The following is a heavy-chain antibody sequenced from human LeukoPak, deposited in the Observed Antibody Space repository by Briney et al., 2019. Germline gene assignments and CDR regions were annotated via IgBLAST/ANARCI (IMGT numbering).Heavy chain of an antibody. CDR3: AREDIRLDYFDY. D-gene: IGHD6-19*01. CDR2: IWYDGSNK. Sequence: GGSLRLSCAASGFTFSSSGMHWVRQAPGKGLEWVAIIWYDGSNKYYADSVKGRFTISRDNSKNTLYLQMNSLRAEDTAVYYCAREDIRLDYFDYWGQGTLVTVSS. CDR1: GFTFSSSG. V-gene: IGHV3-33*01. J-gene: IGHJ4*02.